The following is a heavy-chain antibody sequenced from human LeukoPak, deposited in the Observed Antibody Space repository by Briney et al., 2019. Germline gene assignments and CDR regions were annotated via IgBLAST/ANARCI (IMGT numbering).Heavy chain of an antibody. CDR3: ADLRAHYYDSSGYYYYYMDV. D-gene: IGHD3-22*01. Sequence: GASVKVSCKASGYTFTSYYMHWVRQAPGQGLEWMGWISAYNGNTNYAQKLQGRVTMTTDTSTSTAYMELRSLRSDDTAVYYCADLRAHYYDSSGYYYYYMDVWGKGTTVTVSS. CDR2: ISAYNGNT. CDR1: GYTFTSYY. J-gene: IGHJ6*03. V-gene: IGHV1-18*04.